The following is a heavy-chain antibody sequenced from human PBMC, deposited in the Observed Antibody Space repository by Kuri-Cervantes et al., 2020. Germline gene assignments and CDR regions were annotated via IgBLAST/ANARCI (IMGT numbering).Heavy chain of an antibody. J-gene: IGHJ3*02. V-gene: IGHV4-4*02. CDR3: ARPDYDSSGYYYSRGAFDI. D-gene: IGHD3-22*01. CDR1: GGSISSSNW. CDR2: IYHSGST. Sequence: SCAVSGGSISSSNWWSWVRQPPGKGLEWIGEIYHSGSTNYNPSLKSRVTISVDKSKNQFSLKLSSVTAADTAVYYCARPDYDSSGYYYSRGAFDIWGQGTMVTVSS.